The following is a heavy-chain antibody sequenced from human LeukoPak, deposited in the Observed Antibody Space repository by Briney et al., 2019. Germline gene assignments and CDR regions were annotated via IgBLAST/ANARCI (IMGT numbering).Heavy chain of an antibody. J-gene: IGHJ3*02. V-gene: IGHV3-64*01. CDR3: ARVADNDAFDI. D-gene: IGHD1-1*01. CDR2: ISANGGST. Sequence: GGSLRLSCAASGFTFSKYALHWVRRAPGKGLEYVSAISANGGSTYYANFVKGRFTISRDNSRNTLYLQMGSLRADDMAIYYCARVADNDAFDIWGQGTMVTVSS. CDR1: GFTFSKYA.